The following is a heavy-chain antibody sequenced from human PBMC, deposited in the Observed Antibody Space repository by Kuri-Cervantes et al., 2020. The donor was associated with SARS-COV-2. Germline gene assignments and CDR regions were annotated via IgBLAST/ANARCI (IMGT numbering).Heavy chain of an antibody. D-gene: IGHD3-3*01. CDR3: ARVLFFGVDEGGWFDP. Sequence: LSLTCAASGFTFSSYAMHWVRQAPGKGLEWVTVISYDGSNKYYADSVKGRFTISRDNAKNSLYLQMNSLRAEDTAVYYCARVLFFGVDEGGWFDPWGQGTLVTVSS. V-gene: IGHV3-30*07. CDR2: ISYDGSNK. J-gene: IGHJ5*02. CDR1: GFTFSSYA.